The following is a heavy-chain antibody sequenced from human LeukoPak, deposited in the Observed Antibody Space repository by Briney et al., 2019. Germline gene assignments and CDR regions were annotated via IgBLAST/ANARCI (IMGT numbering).Heavy chain of an antibody. J-gene: IGHJ4*02. CDR1: GFTFDDYA. CDR2: ISGDGGSA. D-gene: IGHD6-19*01. V-gene: IGHV3-43*02. CDR3: AKDRGWYDY. Sequence: PGGSLRLSCAASGFTFDDYAMHWVRQDPGKGLEWVSLISGDGGSAYYADSVKGRFNISRDNSKNSLYLQMNSLRTEDTALYHCAKDRGWYDYWGQGTLVTVSS.